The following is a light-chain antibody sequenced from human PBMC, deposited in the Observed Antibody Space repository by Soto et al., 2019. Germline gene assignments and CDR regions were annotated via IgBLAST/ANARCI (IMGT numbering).Light chain of an antibody. J-gene: IGLJ2*01. V-gene: IGLV1-40*01. Sequence: QSVLTQPPSVSGAPGQRVTISCTGNNSNIGAGYEVHWYQQFPGRTPKLLIYGNSNRPSGVPDRFSGSKSGTSASLAITGLQAEDEADYYCQSYDSSLSGYVVFGGGTKVTVL. CDR2: GNS. CDR1: NSNIGAGYE. CDR3: QSYDSSLSGYVV.